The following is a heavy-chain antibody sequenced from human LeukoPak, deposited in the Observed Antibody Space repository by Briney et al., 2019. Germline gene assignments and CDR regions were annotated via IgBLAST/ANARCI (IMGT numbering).Heavy chain of an antibody. CDR1: GGSISSYY. CDR3: ARDHGYSSGWGYFDY. Sequence: SETLSLTCTVSGGSISSYYWSWIRQPPGKGLEWIGYIYYSGSTNYNPSLKSRVTISVDTSKNQFSLKLSSVTAADTAVYYCARDHGYSSGWGYFDYWGQGTLVTVSS. J-gene: IGHJ4*02. V-gene: IGHV4-59*01. CDR2: IYYSGST. D-gene: IGHD6-19*01.